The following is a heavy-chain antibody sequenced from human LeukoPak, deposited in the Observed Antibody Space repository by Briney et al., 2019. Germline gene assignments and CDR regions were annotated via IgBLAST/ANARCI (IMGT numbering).Heavy chain of an antibody. Sequence: GESLKISCQGSGYIFTSYWITWVRQMPGKGLEWMGTIYPGDSDTKYSPSFQGQVTISADKSISTAYLQWSSLKASDTAMYYCARRSYGGKDFDYWGQGTLVTVSS. D-gene: IGHD4-23*01. CDR3: ARRSYGGKDFDY. V-gene: IGHV5-51*01. J-gene: IGHJ4*02. CDR2: IYPGDSDT. CDR1: GYIFTSYW.